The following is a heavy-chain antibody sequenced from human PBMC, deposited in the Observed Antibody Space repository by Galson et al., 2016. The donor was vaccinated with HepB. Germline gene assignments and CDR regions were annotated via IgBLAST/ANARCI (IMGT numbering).Heavy chain of an antibody. V-gene: IGHV4-39*01. D-gene: IGHD3-9*01. J-gene: IGHJ4*02. CDR3: ARHSRHFDVVTGPSPGYFDF. CDR2: SYYSGST. Sequence: WVRQTPGKGLEWIGSSYYSGSTYYNAFLRSRITISVDTSKNQFSLKLSSVTAADTALYFCARHSRHFDVVTGPSPGYFDFWGQGTLVTASS.